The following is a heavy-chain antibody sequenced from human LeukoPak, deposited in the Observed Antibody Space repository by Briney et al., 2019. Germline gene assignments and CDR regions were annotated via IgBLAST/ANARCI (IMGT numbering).Heavy chain of an antibody. CDR1: GFTFSSYA. CDR2: ISGSGGST. V-gene: IGHV3-23*01. D-gene: IGHD1-7*01. Sequence: GGSLRLSCAASGFTFSSYAVNWVRQAPGKGLEWVSAISGSGGSTYYADSVKGRFTISRDNSKNTLYLQMNSLRAEDTAIYYCAREDDWNYEDYWGQGTLVTVSS. J-gene: IGHJ4*02. CDR3: AREDDWNYEDY.